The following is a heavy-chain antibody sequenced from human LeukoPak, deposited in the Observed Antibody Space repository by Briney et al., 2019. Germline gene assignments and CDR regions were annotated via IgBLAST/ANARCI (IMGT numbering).Heavy chain of an antibody. D-gene: IGHD6-13*01. CDR2: ISAYNGNT. V-gene: IGHV1-18*01. CDR3: ARERDIAAAGTSEPYYYYYMDV. CDR1: GYTFTSYG. Sequence: GASVKVSCKASGYTFTSYGISWVRQAPGQGLEWMGWISAYNGNTNYAQKLQGRVTMTTDTSTSTAYMELRSLRSDDTAVYYCARERDIAAAGTSEPYYYYYMDVWGKGTTVTVSS. J-gene: IGHJ6*03.